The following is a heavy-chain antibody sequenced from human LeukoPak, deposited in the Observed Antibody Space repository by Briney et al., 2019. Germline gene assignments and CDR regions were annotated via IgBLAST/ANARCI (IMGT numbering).Heavy chain of an antibody. D-gene: IGHD3-16*01. J-gene: IGHJ3*02. V-gene: IGHV3-15*01. Sequence: GGSLRLSCAASGFTFTNAWMTWVRQTSEKGLEWVGRIKSSAEGGTADYGAAVRGRFSVSRDDSKNTVYLKMNSLRTEDSAVYYCTTDLVSWGWGNHDAFNIWGQGTMVTVSS. CDR3: TTDLVSWGWGNHDAFNI. CDR1: GFTFTNAW. CDR2: IKSSAEGGTA.